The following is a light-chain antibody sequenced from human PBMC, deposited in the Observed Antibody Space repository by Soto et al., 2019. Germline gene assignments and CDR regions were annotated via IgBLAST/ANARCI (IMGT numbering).Light chain of an antibody. Sequence: EIVLPQSPGTLSLSPGERATLSCRASQSVSSSYLAWYQQKPGQAPRLLIYGASARATGIPDRFSGSGSGTDFTLTISRLEPEDFALYYCQQYGRSPRTFGQGTKVEIK. CDR1: QSVSSSY. J-gene: IGKJ1*01. CDR3: QQYGRSPRT. CDR2: GAS. V-gene: IGKV3-20*01.